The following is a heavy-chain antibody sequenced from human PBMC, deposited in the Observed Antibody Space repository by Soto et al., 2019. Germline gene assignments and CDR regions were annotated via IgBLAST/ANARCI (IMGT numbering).Heavy chain of an antibody. J-gene: IGHJ3*02. V-gene: IGHV1-69*02. CDR1: GGTFSSYT. CDR2: IIPILGIA. CDR3: ASSKKYYYDSSGSRPDAFDI. Sequence: QVQLVQSGAEVKKPGSSVKVSCKASGGTFSSYTISWVRQAPGQGLEWMGRIIPILGIANYAQKFQGRVTITADKYTSTAYMELSSLRSEDTAVYYCASSKKYYYDSSGSRPDAFDIWGQGTMVTVSS. D-gene: IGHD3-22*01.